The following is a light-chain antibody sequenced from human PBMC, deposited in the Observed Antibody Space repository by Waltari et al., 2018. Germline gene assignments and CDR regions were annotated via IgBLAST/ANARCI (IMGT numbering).Light chain of an antibody. CDR2: WAS. CDR3: QQYYSTPQT. Sequence: DIVMTQSPDSLAVSVGESATINCKSSQSLLYSSNNKNYLVWYQQKPGQPPKLLISWASTRESGVPDRVSGSGSGTDFTLTISSLQAEDVAVYYCQQYYSTPQTFGQGTKVEIK. V-gene: IGKV4-1*01. J-gene: IGKJ1*01. CDR1: QSLLYSSNNKNY.